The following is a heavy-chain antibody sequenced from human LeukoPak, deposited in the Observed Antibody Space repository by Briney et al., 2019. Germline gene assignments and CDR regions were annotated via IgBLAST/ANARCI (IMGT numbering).Heavy chain of an antibody. V-gene: IGHV4-4*07. J-gene: IGHJ6*02. CDR3: ARDNYGDHPYYYYYGMDV. D-gene: IGHD4-17*01. Sequence: SETLSLTCTVSGGSISSYYWSWIRQPAGKGLEWIGRIYTSGSTNYNPSLKRRATMSVDTSKNQFSLKLRSVTAADTAVYYCARDNYGDHPYYYYYGMDVWGQGTTVTVSS. CDR1: GGSISSYY. CDR2: IYTSGST.